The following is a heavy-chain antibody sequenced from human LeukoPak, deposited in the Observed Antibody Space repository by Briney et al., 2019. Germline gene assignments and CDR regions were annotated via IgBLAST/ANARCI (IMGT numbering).Heavy chain of an antibody. V-gene: IGHV3-7*03. Sequence: GGSLRLSCAASGVPFSSYWMAWVRQAPGKGLEWVASIKQDGSEKYYVDSVKGRFTISKDNSKNSLYLQMSSLRAEDTAMYYCAREDRSCYYYWGQGTLVTVSS. CDR2: IKQDGSEK. CDR1: GVPFSSYW. D-gene: IGHD2-15*01. CDR3: AREDRSCYYY. J-gene: IGHJ4*02.